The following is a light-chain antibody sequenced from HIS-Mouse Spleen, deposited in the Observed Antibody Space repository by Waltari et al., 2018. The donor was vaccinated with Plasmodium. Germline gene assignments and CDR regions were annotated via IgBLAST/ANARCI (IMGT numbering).Light chain of an antibody. J-gene: IGLJ3*02. Sequence: SYELTQPPSVSVSPGQTARITCSGDALPKKYAYWYQQKSGQAPVLVIYEDSKRPSGNPERFSGSSSGTMATLTISGGQVEDEADYYYYSTDSSGNQRVFGGGTKLTVL. CDR1: ALPKKY. V-gene: IGLV3-10*01. CDR3: YSTDSSGNQRV. CDR2: EDS.